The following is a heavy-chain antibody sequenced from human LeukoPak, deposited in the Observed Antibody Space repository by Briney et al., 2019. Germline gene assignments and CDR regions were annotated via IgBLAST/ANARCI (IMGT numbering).Heavy chain of an antibody. Sequence: PSETLSLTCAVYGGSFSGYYWSWIRQPPGKGLEWIGEINTSGSTDYNPSLKSRVTISVDKYQNQFSLKRSFVTSADTAVYYCARGDCSSTSCYFDYWGQGTLVTVSS. CDR3: ARGDCSSTSCYFDY. D-gene: IGHD2-2*01. CDR1: GGSFSGYY. V-gene: IGHV4-34*01. CDR2: INTSGST. J-gene: IGHJ4*02.